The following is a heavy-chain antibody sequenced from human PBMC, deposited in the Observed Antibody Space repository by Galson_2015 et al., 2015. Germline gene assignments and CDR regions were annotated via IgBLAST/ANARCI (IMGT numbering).Heavy chain of an antibody. CDR1: GFTFTKHA. J-gene: IGHJ4*02. CDR3: AKDRSRMLASGAFFH. Sequence: SLSLSCAASGFTFTKHAMSWVRQAPGKGLEWVAGVSDSGGTTFYADSVKGRFTISRDNLKNSLDLEMNSLRVEDTAVYFCAKDRSRMLASGAFFHWGQGTLVAVSS. D-gene: IGHD2-15*01. V-gene: IGHV3-23*01. CDR2: VSDSGGTT.